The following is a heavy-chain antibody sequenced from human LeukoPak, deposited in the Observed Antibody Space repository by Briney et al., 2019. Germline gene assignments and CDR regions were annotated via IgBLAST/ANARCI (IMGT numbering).Heavy chain of an antibody. V-gene: IGHV4-39*07. CDR1: GGSISSSSYY. J-gene: IGHJ5*02. D-gene: IGHD4-23*01. CDR3: ARAYGGREFDP. CDR2: IYYSGST. Sequence: SETLSLTCTVSGGSISSSSYYWGWIRQPPGKGLEWIGSIYYSGSTYYNPSLKSRVTISVDTSKNQFSLKLSSVTAADTAVYYCARAYGGREFDPWGQGTLVTVSS.